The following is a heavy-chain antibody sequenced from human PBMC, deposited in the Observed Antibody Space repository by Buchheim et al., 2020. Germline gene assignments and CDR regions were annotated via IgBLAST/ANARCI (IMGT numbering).Heavy chain of an antibody. CDR2: ISYDGSNK. D-gene: IGHD3-10*01. CDR1: GFTFSTSG. V-gene: IGHV3-30*18. CDR3: AKDRTVYGLGEIDY. J-gene: IGHJ4*02. Sequence: QVHLVESGGGVVQSGRSLRLSCAASGFTFSTSGMHWVRQAPGKGLEWVAVISYDGSNKYYGDSVKGRFTISRDNSKKTLYLQMNSLRAEDTAVYYCAKDRTVYGLGEIDYWGQGTL.